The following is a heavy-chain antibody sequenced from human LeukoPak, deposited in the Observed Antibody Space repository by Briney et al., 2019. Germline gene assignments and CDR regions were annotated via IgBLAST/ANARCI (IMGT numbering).Heavy chain of an antibody. V-gene: IGHV5-51*01. CDR2: IYPSDSDI. Sequence: GESLKISCKASGYSFTNYWIGWVRQMSGKGLEWVGIIYPSDSDIKYIPSFQGQVTISADKTLSTAYLPWSSLKASDTAMYYCARQGYGTRWYLYWGQGTLVTVSS. CDR3: ARQGYGTRWYLY. J-gene: IGHJ4*02. D-gene: IGHD6-13*01. CDR1: GYSFTNYW.